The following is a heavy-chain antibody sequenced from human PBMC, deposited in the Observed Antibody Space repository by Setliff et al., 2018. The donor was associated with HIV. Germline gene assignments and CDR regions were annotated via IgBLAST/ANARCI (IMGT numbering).Heavy chain of an antibody. CDR2: INDSGNT. CDR3: ARRTSFIGGAVAGNFDY. V-gene: IGHV4-34*01. J-gene: IGHJ4*02. CDR1: AGSLSGYY. Sequence: PSETLSLTCDVYAGSLSGYYWSWIRQSPGKGLEWIGEINDSGNTNYNPSLKGRFTISVDTSKNHFSLRLKSVTAADTAVFYCARRTSFIGGAVAGNFDYWGQGTPVTAPQ. D-gene: IGHD6-19*01.